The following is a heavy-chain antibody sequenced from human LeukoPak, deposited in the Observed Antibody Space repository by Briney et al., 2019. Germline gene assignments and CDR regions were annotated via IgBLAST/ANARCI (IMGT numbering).Heavy chain of an antibody. CDR1: GYSFTTYW. V-gene: IGHV5-51*01. Sequence: LGESLKISCKGSGYSFTTYWIGWVRQMPGKGLEWMGIIYPGDSDTRYSPSFQGQVTISADKSISTAYLQWSSLKASDTAMYYCARRSPTSYTYYGMDVWGQGTTVTVSS. CDR3: ARRSPTSYTYYGMDV. CDR2: IYPGDSDT. D-gene: IGHD4-11*01. J-gene: IGHJ6*02.